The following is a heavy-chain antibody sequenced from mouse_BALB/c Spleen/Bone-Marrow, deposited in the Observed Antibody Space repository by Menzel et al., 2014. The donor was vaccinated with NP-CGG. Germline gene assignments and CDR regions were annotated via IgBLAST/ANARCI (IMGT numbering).Heavy chain of an antibody. CDR1: GYTFTSYT. Sequence: QVQLQQSGAELARPGASVKMSCKASGYTFTSYTMQWIRQRPGQGLEWIGYIVPSSGYTNYNQNFKDKATLTADKSSSTAYMQLNSLTSEDFAVYYCAREARTGAWFAYWGQGTLVTVSA. V-gene: IGHV1-4*01. D-gene: IGHD4-1*01. CDR2: IVPSSGYT. J-gene: IGHJ3*01. CDR3: AREARTGAWFAY.